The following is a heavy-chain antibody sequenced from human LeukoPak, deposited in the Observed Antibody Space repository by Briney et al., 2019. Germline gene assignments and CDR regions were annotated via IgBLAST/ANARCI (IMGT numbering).Heavy chain of an antibody. V-gene: IGHV3-7*01. CDR3: AREMYSSSN. D-gene: IGHD6-6*01. Sequence: PGGSLRLSCAASGFTFSNYWMSWVRQAPGRGLEWVANIKHDGSEKYYVDSVKGRSTIPRDNAKNSLYLQMHSLRAEDTAVYYCAREMYSSSNWGQGTLVTVSS. J-gene: IGHJ4*02. CDR2: IKHDGSEK. CDR1: GFTFSNYW.